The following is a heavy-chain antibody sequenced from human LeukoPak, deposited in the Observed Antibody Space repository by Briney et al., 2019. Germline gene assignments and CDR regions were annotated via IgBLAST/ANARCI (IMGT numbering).Heavy chain of an antibody. CDR2: IRSKAYGGTT. CDR1: GFTFGDYA. D-gene: IGHD3-22*01. J-gene: IGHJ4*02. V-gene: IGHV3-49*04. CDR3: TRSLYYYDSSGYYAPGY. Sequence: GGSLRLSCTASGFTFGDYAMSWVRQAPGKGLEWVGFIRSKAYGGTTEYAASVKGRFTISRDDSKSIAYLQMNSLKTEDTAVYYCTRSLYYYDSSGYYAPGYWGRGTLVTVSS.